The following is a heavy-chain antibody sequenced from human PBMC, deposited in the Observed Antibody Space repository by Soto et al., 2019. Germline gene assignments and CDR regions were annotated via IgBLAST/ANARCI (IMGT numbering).Heavy chain of an antibody. CDR2: INHSRST. D-gene: IGHD3-16*01. CDR3: ARDDYGVICGMDD. Sequence: SGALAVTCGVYGKFVSGYYCCGIRQPPGKGLEGCMEINHSRSTTYNPSLKRRVAISVDTSKNQFSLKLSSVTAAATAAEYCARDDYGVICGMDDWRHVTTFPAS. CDR1: GKFVSGYY. J-gene: IGHJ6*01. V-gene: IGHV4-34*01.